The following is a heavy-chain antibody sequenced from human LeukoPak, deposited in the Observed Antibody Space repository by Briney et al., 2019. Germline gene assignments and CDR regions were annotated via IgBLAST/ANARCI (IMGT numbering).Heavy chain of an antibody. CDR2: IYHSGST. CDR3: ARQSYFGSGSSCFDY. CDR1: GYSISSGYY. D-gene: IGHD3-10*01. V-gene: IGHV4-38-2*02. Sequence: PSETLSLTCTVSGYSISSGYYWGWIRQPPGKGLEWIGSIYHSGSTYYNPSLKSRVTISVDTSKNQFSLKLSSVPAADTAVTYCARQSYFGSGSSCFDYGGQGTLVTVS. J-gene: IGHJ4*02.